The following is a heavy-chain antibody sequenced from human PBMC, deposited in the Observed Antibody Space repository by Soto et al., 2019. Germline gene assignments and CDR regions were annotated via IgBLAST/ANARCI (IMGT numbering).Heavy chain of an antibody. CDR2: ISAYNGNT. CDR3: ARDEWAGQQWLVQVFAFDY. Sequence: QVQLVQSGAEVKKPGASVKVSCKASGYTFTSYGISWVRQAPGQGLEWMGWISAYNGNTNYAQKLQGRVTMTTDTSTSTAYMELRSLRSDDTAVYYCARDEWAGQQWLVQVFAFDYWGQGTLVTVSS. V-gene: IGHV1-18*01. CDR1: GYTFTSYG. D-gene: IGHD6-19*01. J-gene: IGHJ4*02.